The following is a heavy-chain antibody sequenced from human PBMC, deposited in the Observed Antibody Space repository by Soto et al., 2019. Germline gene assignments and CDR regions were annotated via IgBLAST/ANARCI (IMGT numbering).Heavy chain of an antibody. J-gene: IGHJ5*02. CDR3: GRDLTSNANCIDP. Sequence: ASVKGSCKVSGYTRTGLSIHWVRQAPGKGLEWMGGFHREDGETTYAQVFQGRVIMTEDSSTDTGYMELSSLRFEDTAVYFCGRDLTSNANCIDPWGQGTLVTVSS. D-gene: IGHD2-2*01. CDR2: FHREDGET. V-gene: IGHV1-24*01. CDR1: GYTRTGLS.